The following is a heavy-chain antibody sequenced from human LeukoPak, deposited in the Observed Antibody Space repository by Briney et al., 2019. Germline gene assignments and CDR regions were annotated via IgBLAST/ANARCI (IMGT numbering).Heavy chain of an antibody. D-gene: IGHD6-19*01. Sequence: SETLSLTCNVSGGPINSNIYYWAWVRQPPGKGLEWIGSIYYSGSTYYNPSLKSRVTISVDTSKNQFSLKLSSVTAADTAVYYCARRTGFGSGWYFDFWGQGTLVTVSS. CDR3: ARRTGFGSGWYFDF. CDR2: IYYSGST. J-gene: IGHJ4*02. CDR1: GGPINSNIYY. V-gene: IGHV4-39*01.